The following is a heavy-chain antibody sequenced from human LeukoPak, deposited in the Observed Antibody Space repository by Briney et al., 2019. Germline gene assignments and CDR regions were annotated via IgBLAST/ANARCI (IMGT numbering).Heavy chain of an antibody. Sequence: PSETLSLTCTVSGGSISSSNYYWGWIRQPPGKGLEGFGSIYYSGSTYYNPSLKSRVTISVDTSKNQFSLKLSSVTAADTAVYYCARPVPSRLGWFDPWGQGTLVTVSS. J-gene: IGHJ5*02. CDR1: GGSISSSNYY. V-gene: IGHV4-39*01. D-gene: IGHD1-1*01. CDR3: ARPVPSRLGWFDP. CDR2: IYYSGST.